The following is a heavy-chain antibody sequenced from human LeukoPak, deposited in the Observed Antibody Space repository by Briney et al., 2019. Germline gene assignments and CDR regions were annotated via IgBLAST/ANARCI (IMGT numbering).Heavy chain of an antibody. V-gene: IGHV3-53*01. CDR2: IYSGGSI. Sequence: GGSLRLSCAASGFTVSSNYMNWVRQAPGKGLEWVSVIYSGGSIYYEDSVKGRFTISRDNSKNTVYLQMNSLRAEDTAVYYCARGAQWSFDYWGQGTLVTVSS. J-gene: IGHJ4*02. CDR3: ARGAQWSFDY. CDR1: GFTVSSNY. D-gene: IGHD2-15*01.